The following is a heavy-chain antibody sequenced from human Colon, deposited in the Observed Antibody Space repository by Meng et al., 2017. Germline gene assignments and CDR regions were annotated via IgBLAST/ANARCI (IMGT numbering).Heavy chain of an antibody. D-gene: IGHD3-10*01. Sequence: QVQRQGAGPGLVKPSGTLSLTCAVSGDSIRSSNWWSWVRQPPGRGLEWIGEIYHSGSTNYNPSLKNRLSLTVDKSKNQFSLTLHSVTAADTAVYYCARVIYASGNMAHLDCWGQGTLVTVSS. V-gene: IGHV4-4*02. CDR3: ARVIYASGNMAHLDC. CDR2: IYHSGST. J-gene: IGHJ4*02. CDR1: GDSIRSSNW.